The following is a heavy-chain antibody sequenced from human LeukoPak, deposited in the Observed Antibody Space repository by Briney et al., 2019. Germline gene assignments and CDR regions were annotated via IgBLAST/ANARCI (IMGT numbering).Heavy chain of an antibody. Sequence: GGSLRLSCAASGFTFSSNGMPWAGQAPGKGWEWVAFIRFDEGTKYYADSVKGRFTVSRDNSKNTLYLQMNSLTADDTAVYYCAKGHLLRDYVWGSYRYTVWFDPWGQGTLVTVSS. J-gene: IGHJ5*02. CDR3: AKGHLLRDYVWGSYRYTVWFDP. CDR2: IRFDEGTK. CDR1: GFTFSSNG. D-gene: IGHD3-16*02. V-gene: IGHV3-30*02.